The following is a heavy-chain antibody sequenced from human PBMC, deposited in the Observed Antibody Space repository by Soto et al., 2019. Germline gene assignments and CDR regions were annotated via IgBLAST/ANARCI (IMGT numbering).Heavy chain of an antibody. J-gene: IGHJ6*03. CDR3: AKGGREVVRSYYYCMDV. CDR2: ISGSGGST. CDR1: GFTFSSYA. Sequence: GGSLRLSCAASGFTFSSYAMSWVRQAPGKGLEWVSAISGSGGSTYYADSVKGRFTISRDNSKNTLYLQMNSLRAEDTAVYYCAKGGREVVRSYYYCMDVRGKGTTVTVSS. V-gene: IGHV3-23*01. D-gene: IGHD2-2*01.